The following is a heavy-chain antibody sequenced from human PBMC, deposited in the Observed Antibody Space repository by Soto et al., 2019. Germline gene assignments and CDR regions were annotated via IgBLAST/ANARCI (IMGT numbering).Heavy chain of an antibody. J-gene: IGHJ4*02. CDR2: ISSSSSYT. CDR3: ARTGYSYGYTLGYFDY. D-gene: IGHD5-18*01. Sequence: GGSLRLSCAASGFTFSDYYMSWIRQAPGKGLEWVSYISSSSSYTNYADSVKGRFTISRDNAKNSLYLQMNSLRAEDTAVYYCARTGYSYGYTLGYFDYWGQGTLVTISS. CDR1: GFTFSDYY. V-gene: IGHV3-11*06.